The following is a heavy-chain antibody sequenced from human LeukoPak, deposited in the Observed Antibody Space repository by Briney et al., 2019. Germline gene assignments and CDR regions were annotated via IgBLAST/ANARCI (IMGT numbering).Heavy chain of an antibody. D-gene: IGHD3-22*01. CDR3: AKGRYDSSGFNWAA. V-gene: IGHV3-23*01. Sequence: GGSLRLSCAASGFTFSNYAMTWVRQAPGKGLEWISVIGRSGGDIQYGDSVKGRFTISRDNSKNTLYLQMNSLRVEDTAVYYCAKGRYDSSGFNWAAWGQGTLVTVSS. CDR1: GFTFSNYA. CDR2: IGRSGGDI. J-gene: IGHJ4*02.